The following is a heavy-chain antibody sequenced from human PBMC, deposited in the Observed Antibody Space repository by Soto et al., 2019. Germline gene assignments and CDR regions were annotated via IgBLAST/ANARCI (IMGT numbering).Heavy chain of an antibody. V-gene: IGHV3-9*01. Sequence: EAQLVESGGGLVQPGRSLRLSCTASGLTFDDYAMHWVRQAPGKGLEWGSGISGNSGNIVYADSVKGRFTISRDNAKNSLYLQMNSLRAEDTALYYCAKDQKIGTAYYYYGMDVWGQGTTVTVSS. CDR2: ISGNSGNI. J-gene: IGHJ6*02. CDR1: GLTFDDYA. CDR3: AKDQKIGTAYYYYGMDV.